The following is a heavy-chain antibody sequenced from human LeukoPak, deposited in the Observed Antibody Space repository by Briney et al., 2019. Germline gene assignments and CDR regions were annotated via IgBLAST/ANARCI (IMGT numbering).Heavy chain of an antibody. D-gene: IGHD3-16*02. CDR1: GFTFSGSA. Sequence: PGGSLRLSCAAYGFTFSGSAMHWVRQASGKGLEWVGRIRSKANSYATAYAASVKGRFTISRDDSKNTAYLQMNSLKTEDTAVYYCTKPYSMITFGGVIVPDYYYYGMDVWGQGTTVTVSS. V-gene: IGHV3-73*01. CDR3: TKPYSMITFGGVIVPDYYYYGMDV. J-gene: IGHJ6*02. CDR2: IRSKANSYAT.